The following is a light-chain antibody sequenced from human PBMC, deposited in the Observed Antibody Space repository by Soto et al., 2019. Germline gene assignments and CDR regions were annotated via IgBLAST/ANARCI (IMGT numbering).Light chain of an antibody. V-gene: IGKV3-11*01. CDR1: QGVGRF. CDR2: DAS. CDR3: QQRGGWPLT. Sequence: EIVLTQSPATLSLSPAAMSALSCRASQGVGRFLAWYQQKPGQAPRLLIYDASNRATGIPARFSGSGSETDFTLAIDNLEPEDFAVYYCQQRGGWPLTFGGGTKVEIK. J-gene: IGKJ4*01.